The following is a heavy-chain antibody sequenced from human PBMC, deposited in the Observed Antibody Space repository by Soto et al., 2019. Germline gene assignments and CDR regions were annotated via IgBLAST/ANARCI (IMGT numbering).Heavy chain of an antibody. J-gene: IGHJ6*02. D-gene: IGHD6-13*01. V-gene: IGHV1-18*01. CDR3: ARDQAYSSSWSYYYYYYGMDV. CDR2: ISAYNGNT. Sequence: ASVKVSCKASGYTFTSYGISWVRQAPGQGLEWMGWISAYNGNTKYAQKLQGRVTMTTDTSTSTAYMELRSLRSDDTAVYYCARDQAYSSSWSYYYYYYGMDVWGQGTTVTVS. CDR1: GYTFTSYG.